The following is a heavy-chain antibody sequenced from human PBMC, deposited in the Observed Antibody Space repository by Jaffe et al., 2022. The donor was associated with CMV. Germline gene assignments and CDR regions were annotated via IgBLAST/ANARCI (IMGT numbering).Heavy chain of an antibody. Sequence: QVQLVQSGAEVKKPGASVKVSCKASGYTFTSYAMHWVRQAPGQRLEWMGWINAGNGNTKYSQKFQGRVTITRDTSASTAYMELSSLRSEDTAVYYCARFRKDFNYYDSSGYYSKWDDDYWGQGTLVTVSS. CDR2: INAGNGNT. CDR1: GYTFTSYA. V-gene: IGHV1-3*01. D-gene: IGHD3-22*01. CDR3: ARFRKDFNYYDSSGYYSKWDDDY. J-gene: IGHJ4*02.